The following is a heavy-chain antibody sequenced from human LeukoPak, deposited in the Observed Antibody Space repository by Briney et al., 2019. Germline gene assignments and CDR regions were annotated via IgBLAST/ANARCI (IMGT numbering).Heavy chain of an antibody. Sequence: SGPTLVKPTQTLTLTCTFSRFSLSTSGVGVGWIRQPPGKALEWLALIYWNDDKRYSPSLKSRLTITKDTSKNQVVLTMTNMDPVDTATYYCAHGTYSSPRFDYWGQGTLVTVSS. D-gene: IGHD6-13*01. CDR1: RFSLSTSGVG. V-gene: IGHV2-5*01. CDR3: AHGTYSSPRFDY. CDR2: IYWNDDK. J-gene: IGHJ4*02.